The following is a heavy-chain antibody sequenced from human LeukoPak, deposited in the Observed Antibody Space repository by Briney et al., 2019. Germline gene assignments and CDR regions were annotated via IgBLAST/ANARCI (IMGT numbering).Heavy chain of an antibody. V-gene: IGHV3-21*06. J-gene: IGHJ4*02. CDR3: ARDRPTGASRVFVVQ. CDR1: GFSFSTYA. Sequence: GGSLRLSCTASGFSFSTYAMTWVRQAPGKGLEWISSVSSGSRYIYYADSVRGRFTISRDNTKNSLYLLMNNLRAEDTAIYYCARDRPTGASRVFVVQWGQGTPVTVSS. CDR2: VSSGSRYI. D-gene: IGHD2-15*01.